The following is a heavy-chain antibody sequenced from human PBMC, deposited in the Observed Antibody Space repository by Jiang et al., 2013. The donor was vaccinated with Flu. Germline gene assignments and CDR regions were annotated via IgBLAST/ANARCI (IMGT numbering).Heavy chain of an antibody. J-gene: IGHJ4*02. D-gene: IGHD4-23*01. V-gene: IGHV4-59*01. CDR3: ARAPTTVVPFDY. CDR1: GGSIGSYY. Sequence: GSGLVKPSETLSLTCTVSGGSIGSYYWSWIRQPPGKGLEWIGYIYYSGNTNYNPSLKSRVTISVDKSKNQFSLKLSSVTAADTAVYYCARAPTTVVPFDYWGQGTLVTVSS. CDR2: IYYSGNT.